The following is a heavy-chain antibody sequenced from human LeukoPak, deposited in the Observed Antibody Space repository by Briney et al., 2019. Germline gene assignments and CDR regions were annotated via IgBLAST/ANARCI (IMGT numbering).Heavy chain of an antibody. Sequence: GGSLRLSCAASRFTLSTYWMSWVRQAPGKGLEWVAHIKRDESQEYYVDSVKGRFTISRDSAKNSLYLQMNSLRAEDTAVYYCARGVPYDSWSGPHYSDYWGQGTLITVSS. J-gene: IGHJ4*02. CDR1: RFTLSTYW. CDR2: IKRDESQE. V-gene: IGHV3-7*01. D-gene: IGHD3-3*01. CDR3: ARGVPYDSWSGPHYSDY.